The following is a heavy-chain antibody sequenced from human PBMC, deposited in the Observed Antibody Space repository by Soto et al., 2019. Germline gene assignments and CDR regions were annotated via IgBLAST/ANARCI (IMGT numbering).Heavy chain of an antibody. CDR2: ISSNGGST. CDR3: AKDQTVSSAYYDILTGPLYFDY. CDR1: GFTFSSYA. Sequence: GGSLRLSCSASGFTFSSYAMHWVRQAPGKGLEYVSAISSNGGSTYYADSVKGRFTISRDNSKNTLYLQMSSLRAEDTAVYYCAKDQTVSSAYYDILTGPLYFDYWGQGTLVTVSS. J-gene: IGHJ4*02. D-gene: IGHD3-9*01. V-gene: IGHV3-64D*06.